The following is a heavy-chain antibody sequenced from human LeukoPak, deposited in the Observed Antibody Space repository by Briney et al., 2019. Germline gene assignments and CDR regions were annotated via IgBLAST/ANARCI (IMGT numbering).Heavy chain of an antibody. CDR2: INWNGGIT. J-gene: IGHJ4*02. D-gene: IGHD3-16*01. Sequence: PGGSLRLSCAASGFTFDDYGMSWVRQAPGEELEWVSGINWNGGITGYGDSVKGRFTISRENAKNSLYLQMNSLRAEDTAVYYCARAAENYGGRFDSWGQGTLVTVSS. CDR1: GFTFDDYG. V-gene: IGHV3-20*04. CDR3: ARAAENYGGRFDS.